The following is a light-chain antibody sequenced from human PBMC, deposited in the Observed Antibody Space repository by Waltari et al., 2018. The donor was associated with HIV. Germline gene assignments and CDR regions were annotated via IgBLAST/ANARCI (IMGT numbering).Light chain of an antibody. CDR2: EVT. Sequence: QSALTQPHSASGSPGQSVTTSCTGTSSAIGGYNYVSWYQQHPGKAPKLIMTEVTKRPSGVPDRFSGSKSGNTASLTVSGLQAEDEAHYYCSSYAPTNNFYVLFGGGTALTVL. V-gene: IGLV2-8*01. CDR3: SSYAPTNNFYVL. J-gene: IGLJ2*01. CDR1: SSAIGGYNY.